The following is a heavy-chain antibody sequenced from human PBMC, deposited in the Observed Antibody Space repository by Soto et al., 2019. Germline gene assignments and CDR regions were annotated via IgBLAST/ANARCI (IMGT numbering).Heavy chain of an antibody. Sequence: GASVKVSCKASGGTFSSYAISWVRQAPGQGLEWMGGIIPIFGTANYAQKFQGRVTITADKSTSTAYMELSSLRSEDTAVYYCARARGAVAGSNYFDYWGQETLVTVSS. CDR3: ARARGAVAGSNYFDY. J-gene: IGHJ4*02. CDR2: IIPIFGTA. CDR1: GGTFSSYA. V-gene: IGHV1-69*06. D-gene: IGHD6-19*01.